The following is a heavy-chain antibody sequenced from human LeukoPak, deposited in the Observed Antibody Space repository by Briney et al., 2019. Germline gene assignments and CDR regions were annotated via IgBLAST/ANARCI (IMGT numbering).Heavy chain of an antibody. V-gene: IGHV4-61*08. CDR3: ARIPGDY. CDR1: AGSDTNGDYY. CDR2: VYYTGST. J-gene: IGHJ4*02. Sequence: SETLSLTCTVSAGSDTNGDYYWSWLRQPPGKALEWIGFVYYTGSTYYTPSLEGRATISVDTSKNQFSVKLSSVTAADTAVYYCARIPGDYWGQGTLVTVSS.